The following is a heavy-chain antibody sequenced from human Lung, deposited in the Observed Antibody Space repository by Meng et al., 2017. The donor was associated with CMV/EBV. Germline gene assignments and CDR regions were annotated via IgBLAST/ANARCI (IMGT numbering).Heavy chain of an antibody. Sequence: SVXASXKASGGTFSSYAISWVRQAPGQGLEWMGGIIPILGIANYAQKFQGRVTITADKSTSTAYMELSSLRSEDTAVYYCARDSITIFGVVTKNDYYYYGMDVWXQGTTVTVSS. CDR1: GGTFSSYA. V-gene: IGHV1-69*10. D-gene: IGHD3-3*01. CDR2: IIPILGIA. CDR3: ARDSITIFGVVTKNDYYYYGMDV. J-gene: IGHJ6*02.